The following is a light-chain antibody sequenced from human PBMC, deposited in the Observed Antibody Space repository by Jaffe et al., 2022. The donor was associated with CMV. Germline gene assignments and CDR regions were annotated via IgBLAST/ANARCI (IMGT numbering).Light chain of an antibody. J-gene: IGKJ1*01. Sequence: DIQMTQSPSSLSASVGDRVTITCRAGQDIRKSLAWYHHKPGNAPKLLLHAASRLQSGVPPRFSGSSSGTVFTLTISSLQPDDFAIYYCQQYYISPPTFGQGTKVEIK. CDR2: AAS. CDR3: QQYYISPPT. CDR1: QDIRKS. V-gene: IGKV1-NL1*01.